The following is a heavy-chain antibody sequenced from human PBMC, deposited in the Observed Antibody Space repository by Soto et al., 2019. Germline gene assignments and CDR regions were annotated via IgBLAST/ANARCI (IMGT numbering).Heavy chain of an antibody. V-gene: IGHV5-10-1*01. CDR1: GYSFTSHW. CDR3: ARRLSGPKEEYNAYYFYGLDV. Sequence: PGESLKISCQGSGYSFTSHWITWVRQTPGKGLEWMGRIDPSDSYTNYSPSFQGRVTISADRSISTAFLQWSSLKASDTAIYYCARRLSGPKEEYNAYYFYGLDVWGQGTTVTVSS. D-gene: IGHD1-1*01. CDR2: IDPSDSYT. J-gene: IGHJ6*02.